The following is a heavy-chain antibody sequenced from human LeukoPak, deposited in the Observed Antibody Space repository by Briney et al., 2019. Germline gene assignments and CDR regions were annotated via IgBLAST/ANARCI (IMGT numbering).Heavy chain of an antibody. Sequence: ASVKVSCTASGYTFINYYIHWVRQAPGQGLEWMGIINPSGGSTSYAQKFRGRVTMTRDTSTSTVYMELSSLRSEDTAVYYCARAQLQLSLTQHYFDYWGQGTLVTVSS. V-gene: IGHV1-46*01. D-gene: IGHD1-1*01. J-gene: IGHJ4*02. CDR1: GYTFINYY. CDR3: ARAQLQLSLTQHYFDY. CDR2: INPSGGST.